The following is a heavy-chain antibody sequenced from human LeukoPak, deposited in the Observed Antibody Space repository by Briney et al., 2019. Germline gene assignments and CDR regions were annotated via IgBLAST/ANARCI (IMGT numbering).Heavy chain of an antibody. CDR2: INTNTGNP. V-gene: IGHV7-4-1*02. J-gene: IGHJ6*03. CDR3: ARMGYDSSGYYHSSYYYYYMDV. D-gene: IGHD3-22*01. CDR1: GYTFTSYA. Sequence: GASVKVSCKASGYTFTSYAMNWVRQAPGQGLEWMGWINTNTGNPTYAQGFTGRFVFSLDTSVSTAYLQISSLKAEDTAVYYCARMGYDSSGYYHSSYYYYYMDVWGKGTTVTISS.